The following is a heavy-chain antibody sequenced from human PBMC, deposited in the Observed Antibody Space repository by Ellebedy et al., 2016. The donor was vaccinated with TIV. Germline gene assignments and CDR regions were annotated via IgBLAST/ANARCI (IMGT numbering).Heavy chain of an antibody. J-gene: IGHJ4*02. CDR2: IGGSGDST. CDR1: GFTFSSYA. CDR3: AKGYSGTPLDY. D-gene: IGHD1-1*01. Sequence: GGSLRLXXAASGFTFSSYAMNWVRQAPGKGLEWVSLIGGSGDSTYYADSVKGRFTISRDNSKNTLYLQMNSLRAEDTAVYYCAKGYSGTPLDYWGQGTLVTVSS. V-gene: IGHV3-23*01.